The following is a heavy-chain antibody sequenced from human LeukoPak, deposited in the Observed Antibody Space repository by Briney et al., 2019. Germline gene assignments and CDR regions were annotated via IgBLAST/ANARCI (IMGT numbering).Heavy chain of an antibody. CDR1: GFIFSNYA. V-gene: IGHV3-7*01. Sequence: GGSLRLSCAASGFIFSNYALAWVRQAPGKGLEWVANIKEDGSEKYYVDSVKGRFTISRDNAKNSMYLQMNSLRAEDTAVYYCARAIHPSHYYDTSAYYVWGQGTLVTVSS. CDR2: IKEDGSEK. CDR3: ARAIHPSHYYDTSAYYV. J-gene: IGHJ4*02. D-gene: IGHD3-22*01.